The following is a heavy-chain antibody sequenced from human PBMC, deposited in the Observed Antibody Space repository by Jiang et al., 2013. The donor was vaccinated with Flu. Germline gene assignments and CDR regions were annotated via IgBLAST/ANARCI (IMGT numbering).Heavy chain of an antibody. J-gene: IGHJ5*02. D-gene: IGHD2-2*01. CDR2: IYYSGST. CDR3: AREHGYCSSTSCYDWFDP. V-gene: IGHV4-30-4*01. CDR1: GGSISSSSYY. Sequence: CTVSGGSISSSSYYWSWIRQPPGKGLEWIGYIYYSGSTYYNPSLKSRVTISVDTSKNQFPLKLSSVTAADTAVYYCAREHGYCSSTSCYDWFDPWGQGTLVTVSS.